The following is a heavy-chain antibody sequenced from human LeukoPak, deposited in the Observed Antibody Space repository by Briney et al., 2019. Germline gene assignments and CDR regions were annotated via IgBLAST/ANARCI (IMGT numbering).Heavy chain of an antibody. CDR2: ISSSGTTI. CDR3: ARAPMGVNGGYGMDV. J-gene: IGHJ6*02. D-gene: IGHD3-16*01. Sequence: GGSLRLSCAASGFTFSDYYMSWIRQAPGKGLEWISYISSSGTTIYDADSLKGRFTISRDNAKNSLSLQMNSLRDEDTAVYYCARAPMGVNGGYGMDVWGQGTTVTVSS. V-gene: IGHV3-11*01. CDR1: GFTFSDYY.